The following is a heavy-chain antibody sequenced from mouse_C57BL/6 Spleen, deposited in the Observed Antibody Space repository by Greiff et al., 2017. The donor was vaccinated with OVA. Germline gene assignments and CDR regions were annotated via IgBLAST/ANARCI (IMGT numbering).Heavy chain of an antibody. CDR3: ARDRGYYRDFDY. CDR1: GFTFSSYA. V-gene: IGHV5-4*01. Sequence: SGFCFVTPVGSLKLSCAASGFTFSSYAMSWVRQTPEKRLEWVATISDGGSYTYYPDNVKGRFTISRDNAKNNLYLQMSHLKSEDTAMYYCARDRGYYRDFDYWGQGTTLTVSS. D-gene: IGHD2-3*01. J-gene: IGHJ2*01. CDR2: ISDGGSYT.